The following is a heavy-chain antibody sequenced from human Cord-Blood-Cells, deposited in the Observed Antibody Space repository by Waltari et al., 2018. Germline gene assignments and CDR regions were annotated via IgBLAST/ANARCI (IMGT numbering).Heavy chain of an antibody. Sequence: EVQLLESGGGLVQPGGSLSLSCAASGFTFSSYAMRWVRQAAGRGLEWISAISGSGGSTYYADSGKGRFTISRDNSKNALYLQMNSLRAEDTAVYYCAKDGPYNWNYGDYWGQGTLVTVSS. CDR2: ISGSGGST. CDR3: AKDGPYNWNYGDY. D-gene: IGHD1-7*01. J-gene: IGHJ4*02. V-gene: IGHV3-23*01. CDR1: GFTFSSYA.